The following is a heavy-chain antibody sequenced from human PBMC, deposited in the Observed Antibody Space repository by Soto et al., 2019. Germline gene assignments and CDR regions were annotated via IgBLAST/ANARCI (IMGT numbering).Heavy chain of an antibody. CDR2: VSGSGGAT. J-gene: IGHJ6*03. Sequence: GGSLRLSCAASGFTFSSHAMSWVRQAPGQGLEWVSAVSGSGGATYYADSVKGRFTISRDNSKNTLDLQMNGLRAEDTAVYYCAKDQGARETYCSGGDCYSKHYYYMDVWGKGTTVTVSS. CDR3: AKDQGARETYCSGGDCYSKHYYYMDV. D-gene: IGHD2-21*01. V-gene: IGHV3-23*01. CDR1: GFTFSSHA.